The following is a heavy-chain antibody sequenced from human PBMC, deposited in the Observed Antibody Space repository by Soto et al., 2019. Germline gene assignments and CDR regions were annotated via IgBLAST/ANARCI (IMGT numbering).Heavy chain of an antibody. CDR1: GYTFTSYG. CDR3: ARSRVAAAGTSWFDP. D-gene: IGHD6-13*01. J-gene: IGHJ5*02. CDR2: ISAYNGNT. Sequence: QVRLVQSGAEVKKPGASVQVSCKASGYTFTSYGISWVRQAPGQGREWMGWISAYNGNTNYAQKLQDRVTMTTDTSTSTAYMELRSLRSDDTAVYYCARSRVAAAGTSWFDPWGQGTLVTVSS. V-gene: IGHV1-18*01.